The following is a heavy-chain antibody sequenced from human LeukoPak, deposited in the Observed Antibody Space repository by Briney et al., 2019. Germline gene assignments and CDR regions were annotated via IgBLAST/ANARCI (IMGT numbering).Heavy chain of an antibody. CDR1: GFTFSSYG. J-gene: IGHJ4*02. CDR2: ISYDGSNK. CDR3: AKDRSSSTFDY. V-gene: IGHV3-30*18. Sequence: GGSLRLSCAASGFTFSSYGMHWVRQAPGKGLEWVAVISYDGSNKYYADSVKDRFTIFRDNSKNTLYLQMNSLRAEDTAVYYCAKDRSSSTFDYWGQGTLVTVSS. D-gene: IGHD6-13*01.